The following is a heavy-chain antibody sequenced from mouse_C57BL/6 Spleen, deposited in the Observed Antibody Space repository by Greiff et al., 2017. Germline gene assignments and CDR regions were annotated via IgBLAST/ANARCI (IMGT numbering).Heavy chain of an antibody. V-gene: IGHV1-64*01. CDR3: ARNSYYGSSYRDYAMDY. D-gene: IGHD1-1*01. CDR2: IHPNSGST. J-gene: IGHJ4*01. CDR1: GYTFTSYW. Sequence: VQLQQPGAELVKPGASVKLSCKASGYTFTSYWMHWVKQRPGQGLEWIGMIHPNSGSTNYNEKFKSKATLTVDKSSSTAYMQLSSLTSEDSAVYYCARNSYYGSSYRDYAMDYWGQGASVTVSS.